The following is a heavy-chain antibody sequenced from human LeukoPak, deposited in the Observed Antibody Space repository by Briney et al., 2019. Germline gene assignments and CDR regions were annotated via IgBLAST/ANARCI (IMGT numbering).Heavy chain of an antibody. V-gene: IGHV3-23*01. CDR2: ISSSGGST. CDR3: EKDPRCIAASGDY. D-gene: IGHD6-13*01. CDR1: GFTFSSSA. J-gene: IGHJ4*02. Sequence: GGSLRLSCAASGFTFSSSAMSWVRQAPGKGLEWVSSISSSGGSTYYADSVKGRFTVSRDNSKNTLYLQMNSLRGDDTAVYYCEKDPRCIAASGDYWGQGTLVTVSS.